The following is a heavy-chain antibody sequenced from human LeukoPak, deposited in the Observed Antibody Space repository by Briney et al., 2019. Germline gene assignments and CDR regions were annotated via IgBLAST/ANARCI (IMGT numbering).Heavy chain of an antibody. CDR3: ARGASEQWLDTWVH. Sequence: GASVKVSCKASGGTFSSYAISWVRQAPGQGLEWMGWINTNTGNPTYAQGFTGRFVFSLDTSVSTAYLQISSLKAEDTAVYYCARGASEQWLDTWVHWGQGTLVTVSS. CDR1: GGTFSSYA. CDR2: INTNTGNP. V-gene: IGHV7-4-1*02. J-gene: IGHJ4*02. D-gene: IGHD6-19*01.